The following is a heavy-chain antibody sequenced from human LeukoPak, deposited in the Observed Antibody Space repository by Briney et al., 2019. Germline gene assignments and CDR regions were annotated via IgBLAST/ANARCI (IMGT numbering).Heavy chain of an antibody. D-gene: IGHD3-10*01. CDR1: GFTFSSYA. CDR2: ISYDGSNK. Sequence: GGSLRLSCAASGFTFSSYAMHWVRQAPGKGLEWVAVISYDGSNKYYADSVKGRFTISRDNSKNTLYLQMNSLRAEDTAVYCCAKDRTRRGANWFDPWGQGTLVTVSS. J-gene: IGHJ5*02. V-gene: IGHV3-30*04. CDR3: AKDRTRRGANWFDP.